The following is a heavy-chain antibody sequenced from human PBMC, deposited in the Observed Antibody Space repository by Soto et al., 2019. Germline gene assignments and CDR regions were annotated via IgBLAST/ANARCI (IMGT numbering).Heavy chain of an antibody. Sequence: NPSETLSLTCVVSGGSISSYYWSWLRQSAGKGLEWIGRIYSSGTTNYNPSLKSRVTMAGDTSKNQFSLKLTSVTAADTAVYYCARGPGSYNSFDLWGQGTLVTVSS. V-gene: IGHV4-4*07. CDR1: GGSISSYY. J-gene: IGHJ5*02. CDR3: ARGPGSYNSFDL. CDR2: IYSSGTT. D-gene: IGHD3-10*01.